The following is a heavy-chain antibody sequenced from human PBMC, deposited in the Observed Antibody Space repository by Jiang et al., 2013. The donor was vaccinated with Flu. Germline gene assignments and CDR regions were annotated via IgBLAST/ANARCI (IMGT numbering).Heavy chain of an antibody. CDR2: IYYSGST. J-gene: IGHJ5*02. CDR1: GGSISSSSYY. D-gene: IGHD6-6*01. V-gene: IGHV4-39*07. CDR3: ARNTSSSPWFDP. Sequence: PGLLKPSETLSLTCTVSGGSISSSSYYWGWIRQPPGKGLEWIGSIYYSGSTYYNPSLKSRVTISVDTSKNQFSLNLNSVTAADTAVYYCARNTSSSPWFDPWGQGILVTVSS.